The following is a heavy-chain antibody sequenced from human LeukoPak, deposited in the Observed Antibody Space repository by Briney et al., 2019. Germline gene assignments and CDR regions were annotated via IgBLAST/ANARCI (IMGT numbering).Heavy chain of an antibody. J-gene: IGHJ6*01. CDR3: ARGAGDWIYYGLDV. D-gene: IGHD2-21*02. Sequence: GGSLRLSCAASGFTFRSYAMRWVRQAPGKGLEYVSAISSSGGSTDYANSVQGRFTISRDNSKSTLYLQMGSLRVEDMAVYYCARGAGDWIYYGLDVWGQGTTVTVSS. CDR1: GFTFRSYA. V-gene: IGHV3-64*01. CDR2: ISSSGGST.